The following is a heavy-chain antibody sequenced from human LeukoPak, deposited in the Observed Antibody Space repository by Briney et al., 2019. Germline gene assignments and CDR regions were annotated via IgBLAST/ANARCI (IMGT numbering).Heavy chain of an antibody. CDR3: AKDSTITMVRGNMDV. CDR1: GGSINSYY. V-gene: IGHV3-9*01. Sequence: LSLTCTVSGGSINSYYWSWIRQPPGKGLEWVSGISWNSGSIGYADSVKGRFTISRDDAKNSLYLQMNSLRAEDTALYYCAKDSTITMVRGNMDVWGKGTTVTISS. CDR2: ISWNSGSI. J-gene: IGHJ6*03. D-gene: IGHD3-10*01.